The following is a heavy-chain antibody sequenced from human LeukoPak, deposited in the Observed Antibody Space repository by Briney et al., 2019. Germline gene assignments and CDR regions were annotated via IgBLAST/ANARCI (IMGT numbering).Heavy chain of an antibody. CDR2: FDPEDGET. Sequence: ASVKVSCKVSGYTLTELSMHWVRQAPGKGLEWMGGFDPEDGETIYAQKFRGRVTMTEDTSTDTAYMELSSLRSEDTAVYYCATSYCSGGSCYSHEYYFDYWGQGTLVTVSS. CDR3: ATSYCSGGSCYSHEYYFDY. D-gene: IGHD2-15*01. J-gene: IGHJ4*02. CDR1: GYTLTELS. V-gene: IGHV1-24*01.